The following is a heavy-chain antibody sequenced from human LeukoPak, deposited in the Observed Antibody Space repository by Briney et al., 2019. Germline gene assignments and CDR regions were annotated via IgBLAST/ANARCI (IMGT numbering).Heavy chain of an antibody. CDR2: IKQDGSEK. CDR3: VRAPISIAGGYYFDY. D-gene: IGHD1-26*01. V-gene: IGHV3-7*01. J-gene: IGHJ4*02. CDR1: GFTFSYYW. Sequence: GGSLRLSCAASGFTFSYYWMSWVRQAPGKGLEWVANIKQDGSEKYCVDSVKGRFTISRDNAKNTLYLQMNSLRAEDTAVYYCVRAPISIAGGYYFDYWGQGTLATVSS.